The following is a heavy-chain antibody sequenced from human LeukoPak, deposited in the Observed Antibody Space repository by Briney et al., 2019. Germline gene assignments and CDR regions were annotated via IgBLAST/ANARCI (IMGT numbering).Heavy chain of an antibody. CDR1: GYTFTGYY. V-gene: IGHV1-2*04. D-gene: IGHD2-2*01. Sequence: ASVKVSCKASGYTFTGYYMHWVRQAPGRGLEWMGWINPNSGGTNYAQKFQGWVTMTRDTSISTAYMELSRLRSDDTAVYYCARGIVVVPAAREGDWFDPWGQGTLVTVSS. J-gene: IGHJ5*02. CDR2: INPNSGGT. CDR3: ARGIVVVPAAREGDWFDP.